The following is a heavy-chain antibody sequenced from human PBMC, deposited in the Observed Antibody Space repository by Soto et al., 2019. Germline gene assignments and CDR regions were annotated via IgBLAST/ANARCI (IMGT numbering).Heavy chain of an antibody. Sequence: GGSLRLSCAASGFTFSSYAMHWVRQAPGKGLEWVAVISYDGSNKYYADSVKGRFTISRDNAKNSLYLQMNSLRAEDTAVYYCARDRPFYGGYNLGQTWGQGTLVTVSS. J-gene: IGHJ5*02. CDR2: ISYDGSNK. CDR3: ARDRPFYGGYNLGQT. CDR1: GFTFSSYA. V-gene: IGHV3-30-3*01. D-gene: IGHD5-12*01.